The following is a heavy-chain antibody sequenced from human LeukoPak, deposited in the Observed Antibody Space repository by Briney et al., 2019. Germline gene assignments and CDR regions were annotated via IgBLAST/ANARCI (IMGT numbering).Heavy chain of an antibody. CDR1: GFIFSTYG. Sequence: GRSLRLSCAASGFIFSTYGMHWVRQAPGKGLEWVAVIWYDGSNKYYADSVKGRFTISRDNSKNTLYLQMNSLRAEDTAVYYCAKDRDTAMEIGYWGQGTLVTVSS. D-gene: IGHD5-18*01. CDR2: IWYDGSNK. J-gene: IGHJ4*02. V-gene: IGHV3-33*06. CDR3: AKDRDTAMEIGY.